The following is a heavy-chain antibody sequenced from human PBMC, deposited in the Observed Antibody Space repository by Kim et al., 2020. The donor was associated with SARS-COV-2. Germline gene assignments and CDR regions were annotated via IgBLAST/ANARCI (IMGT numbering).Heavy chain of an antibody. J-gene: IGHJ6*02. Sequence: SVKVSCKASGFTLTSSSVQWVRQARGQRLEWIGGIVVGSGNTNYAQKFQERVTITRDMSTSTAYMELSSLRSEDTAVYYCAAEGIAAAGYYYYGMDVWGQGTTVTVSS. CDR2: IVVGSGNT. CDR1: GFTLTSSS. V-gene: IGHV1-58*01. CDR3: AAEGIAAAGYYYYGMDV. D-gene: IGHD6-13*01.